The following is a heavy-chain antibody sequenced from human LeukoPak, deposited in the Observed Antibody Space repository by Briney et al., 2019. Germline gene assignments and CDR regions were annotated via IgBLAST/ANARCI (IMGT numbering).Heavy chain of an antibody. D-gene: IGHD3-3*01. Sequence: GGSLRLSCAASGFTFSNAWMSWVRQAPGKGLEWVGRIKSKTDGGTTDYAAPVKGRFTISRDDSKNTLYLQMNSLKTEDTAVYYCTTDGLYYDFWSGYYTERNGMDVWGQGTTVTVSS. CDR2: IKSKTDGGTT. J-gene: IGHJ6*02. CDR1: GFTFSNAW. CDR3: TTDGLYYDFWSGYYTERNGMDV. V-gene: IGHV3-15*01.